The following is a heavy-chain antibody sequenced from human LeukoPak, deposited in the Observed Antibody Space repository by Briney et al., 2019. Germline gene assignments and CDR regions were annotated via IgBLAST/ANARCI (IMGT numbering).Heavy chain of an antibody. CDR2: IYYSGST. CDR3: AREDYGGNSGFGY. V-gene: IGHV4-59*01. D-gene: IGHD4-23*01. Sequence: SETLSLTCTVSGGSISSYYWSWIRQPPGKGLEWIGYIYYSGSTNYNPSLKSRVTISVDTSKNQFSLKLSSVTAADTAVYYCAREDYGGNSGFGYWGQGTLVTVSS. CDR1: GGSISSYY. J-gene: IGHJ4*02.